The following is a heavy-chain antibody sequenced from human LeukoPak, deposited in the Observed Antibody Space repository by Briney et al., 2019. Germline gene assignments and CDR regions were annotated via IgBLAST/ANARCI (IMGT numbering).Heavy chain of an antibody. CDR1: GFTFSSYS. Sequence: PGGSLRLSCAASGFTFSSYSMNWVRQAPGKGLEWVSSISSSSRHIYYADSVKGRFTIFRDDAKNSLFLQMDSLRVEDTAMYYCVRDFSTVTTAYLRHRGQGTLLTVSS. CDR2: ISSSSRHI. D-gene: IGHD4-17*01. CDR3: VRDFSTVTTAYLRH. J-gene: IGHJ1*01. V-gene: IGHV3-21*04.